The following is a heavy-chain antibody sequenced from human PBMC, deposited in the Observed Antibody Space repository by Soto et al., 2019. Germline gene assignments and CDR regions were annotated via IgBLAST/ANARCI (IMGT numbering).Heavy chain of an antibody. V-gene: IGHV4-34*01. CDR3: ARNQRYFDWGYKNYGMDV. J-gene: IGHJ6*02. Sequence: SETLSLTCAVYGGSFSGYYWSWIRQPPGKGLERIGEINHSGSTNYNPSLKSRVTISVDTSKNQFSLKLSSVTAADTAVYYCARNQRYFDWGYKNYGMDVWGQGTTVTVSS. D-gene: IGHD3-9*01. CDR2: INHSGST. CDR1: GGSFSGYY.